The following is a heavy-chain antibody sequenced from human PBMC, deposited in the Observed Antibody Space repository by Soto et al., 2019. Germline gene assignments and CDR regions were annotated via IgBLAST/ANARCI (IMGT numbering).Heavy chain of an antibody. CDR1: GFTFSSYA. CDR3: ARGGMERDSSSWYGGYFEL. D-gene: IGHD6-13*01. Sequence: QVQLVESGGGVVQPGRSLRLSCAASGFTFSSYAMHWVRQAPGKGLEWVAVISYDGSNKYYADSVKGRFTISRDNSKNTLYLQMNSLRAEDTAVYYCARGGMERDSSSWYGGYFELWGRGTLVTVSS. J-gene: IGHJ2*01. V-gene: IGHV3-30-3*01. CDR2: ISYDGSNK.